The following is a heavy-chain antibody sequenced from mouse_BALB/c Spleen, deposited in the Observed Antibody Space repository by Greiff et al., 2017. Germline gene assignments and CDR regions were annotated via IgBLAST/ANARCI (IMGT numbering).Heavy chain of an antibody. J-gene: IGHJ2*01. CDR3: ASDYYGGSYDFDY. CDR1: GFNIKDTY. CDR2: IDPANGNT. Sequence: VQLKQSGAELVKPGASVKLSCTASGFNIKDTYMHWVKQRPEQGLEWIGRIDPANGNTKYDPKFQGKATITADTSSNTAYLQLSSLTSEDTAVEYCASDYYGGSYDFDYWGQGTTLTVSA. V-gene: IGHV14-3*02. D-gene: IGHD1-1*01.